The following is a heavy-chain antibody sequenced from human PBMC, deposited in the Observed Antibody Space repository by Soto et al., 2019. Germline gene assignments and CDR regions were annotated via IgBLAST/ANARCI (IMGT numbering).Heavy chain of an antibody. CDR3: ARDKGSKAWYYFFDF. CDR1: VYTFTTYG. J-gene: IGHJ4*02. V-gene: IGHV1-18*01. CDR2: ISAYNGNT. D-gene: IGHD1-26*01. Sequence: XSVKVSWKASVYTFTTYGIAWVRQAPGQGLEWLGWISAYNGNTNYAQKFQGRVTMTTETSTNTAYMEVRSLRSDDTAVYYCARDKGSKAWYYFFDFWGQGTLVTVSS.